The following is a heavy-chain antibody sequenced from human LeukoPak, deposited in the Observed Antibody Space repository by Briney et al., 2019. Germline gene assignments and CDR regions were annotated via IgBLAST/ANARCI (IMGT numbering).Heavy chain of an antibody. D-gene: IGHD1-7*01. Sequence: SETLSLTCTVSGYSISSGYYWGWIRQPPGKGLEWIGSIYHSGSTYYNPSLKSRVTISVDTSKNQFSLKLSSVTAADTAVYYCARGLQRFKTGTTRVGGDNWFDPWGQGTLVTVSS. CDR2: IYHSGST. V-gene: IGHV4-38-2*02. CDR1: GYSISSGYY. CDR3: ARGLQRFKTGTTRVGGDNWFDP. J-gene: IGHJ5*02.